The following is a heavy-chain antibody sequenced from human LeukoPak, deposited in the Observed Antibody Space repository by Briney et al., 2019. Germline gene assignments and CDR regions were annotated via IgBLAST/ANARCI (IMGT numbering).Heavy chain of an antibody. Sequence: ASVKVSCKASGYTFTGYYMHWVRQAPGQGLEWMGWINPNSGGTNYAQKFQGRVTMTRDTSISTAYMELSRLRSDDTAVYYCARGFTLHYYYYMDVWGKGTTVTVSS. J-gene: IGHJ6*03. V-gene: IGHV1-2*02. CDR2: INPNSGGT. D-gene: IGHD3-16*01. CDR1: GYTFTGYY. CDR3: ARGFTLHYYYYMDV.